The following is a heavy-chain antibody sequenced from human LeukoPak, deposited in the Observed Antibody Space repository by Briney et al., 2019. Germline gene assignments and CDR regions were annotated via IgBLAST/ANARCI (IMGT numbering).Heavy chain of an antibody. V-gene: IGHV3-74*01. Sequence: GGSLRLSCAASGFTFSSYWMHWVRQAPGKGLVWVSRINSDGSSTSYADSVKGRFTISRDNAKNTLYLQMNGLRAEDTAVYYCASVYDFWSGYYREPPPHYGMDVWGQGTTVAVSS. D-gene: IGHD3-3*01. J-gene: IGHJ6*02. CDR2: INSDGSST. CDR1: GFTFSSYW. CDR3: ASVYDFWSGYYREPPPHYGMDV.